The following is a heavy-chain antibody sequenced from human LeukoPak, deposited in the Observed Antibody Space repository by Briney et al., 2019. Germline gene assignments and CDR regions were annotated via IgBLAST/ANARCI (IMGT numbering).Heavy chain of an antibody. V-gene: IGHV4-59*01. Sequence: SETLSLTCTVSGGSISSYYLSWIRQPPGKGLEWIGYIYYSGSTNYNPSLKSRVTISVDTSKNQFSLKLSSVTAADTAVYYCARGLWFGELPLNYFDYWGQGTLVTVSS. J-gene: IGHJ4*02. D-gene: IGHD3-10*01. CDR1: GGSISSYY. CDR2: IYYSGST. CDR3: ARGLWFGELPLNYFDY.